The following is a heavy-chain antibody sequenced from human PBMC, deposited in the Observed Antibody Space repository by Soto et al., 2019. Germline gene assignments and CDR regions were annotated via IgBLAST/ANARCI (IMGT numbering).Heavy chain of an antibody. CDR2: TNAGNGNT. Sequence: GASVKVSCKASGYTFSNYGIHWVRQAPGQRLEWMGWTNAGNGNTKYSQKFQDRVTITRDTSATTAYMELSSLRSEDTAVFYCARSGYSSGWYHWYFDLWGRGTLVTVSS. V-gene: IGHV1-3*01. CDR3: ARSGYSSGWYHWYFDL. J-gene: IGHJ2*01. CDR1: GYTFSNYG. D-gene: IGHD6-19*01.